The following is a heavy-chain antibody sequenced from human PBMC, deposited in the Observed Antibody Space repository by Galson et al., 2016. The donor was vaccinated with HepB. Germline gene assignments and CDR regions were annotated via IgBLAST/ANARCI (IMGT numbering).Heavy chain of an antibody. J-gene: IGHJ2*01. CDR2: IDHVGSS. D-gene: IGHD1-26*01. CDR1: GGSISSNNW. Sequence: SETLSLTCAVSGGSISSNNWWSWVRQPPGKGLEWIAEIDHVGSSNYNTSLKSRVTISLDKSKNHFSLNLNSVTAADTAVYFCARQGSGTFAWYFDLWGRGTLVTVSS. V-gene: IGHV4-4*02. CDR3: ARQGSGTFAWYFDL.